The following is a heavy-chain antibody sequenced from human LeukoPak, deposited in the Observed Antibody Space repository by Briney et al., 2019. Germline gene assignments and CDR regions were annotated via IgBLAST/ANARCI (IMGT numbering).Heavy chain of an antibody. CDR3: AKGAASALVDWFDP. CDR1: GFTFSNYA. CDR2: LRGDGET. V-gene: IGHV3-23*01. D-gene: IGHD6-25*01. Sequence: PGGSLRLSCVASGFTFSNYAMSWVRQAPGRGLEWVSSLRGDGETFYADSAKGRFTLSRDNSQNTLYLQMNSLGAEDTAVYYCAKGAASALVDWFDPWGQGTLVTVSS. J-gene: IGHJ5*02.